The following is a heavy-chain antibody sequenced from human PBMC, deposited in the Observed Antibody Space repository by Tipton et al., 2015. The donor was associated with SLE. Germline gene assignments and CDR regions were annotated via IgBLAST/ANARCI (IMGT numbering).Heavy chain of an antibody. CDR3: ARDGGSSVI. D-gene: IGHD1-26*01. CDR1: GGSISSYY. CDR2: IYYSGST. V-gene: IGHV4-59*01. J-gene: IGHJ3*02. Sequence: LRLSCTVSGGSISSYYWSWIRQPPGKGLEWIGYIYYSGSTNYNPSLKSRVTISVDTSKNQFSLKLSSVTAADTAVYYCARDGGSSVIWGQGTMVTVSS.